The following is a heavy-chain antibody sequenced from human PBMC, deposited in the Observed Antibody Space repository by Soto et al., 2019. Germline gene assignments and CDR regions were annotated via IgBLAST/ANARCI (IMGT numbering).Heavy chain of an antibody. D-gene: IGHD3-10*01. Sequence: QVQLVESGGGVVQPGRSLRLSCAASGFTFSSYGMHWVRQAPGKGLEWVAVIWYDGSNKYYADSVKGRFTISRDNSKNTLYLQMISLRAEDTAVYYCARELISMVRGAAGGFDPWGQGTLVTVSS. V-gene: IGHV3-33*01. J-gene: IGHJ5*02. CDR3: ARELISMVRGAAGGFDP. CDR2: IWYDGSNK. CDR1: GFTFSSYG.